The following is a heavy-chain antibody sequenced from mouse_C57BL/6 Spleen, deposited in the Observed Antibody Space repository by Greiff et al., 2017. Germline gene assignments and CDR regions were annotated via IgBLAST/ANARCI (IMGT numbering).Heavy chain of an antibody. Sequence: QVQLQQSGPELVKPGASVKISCKASGYAFSSSWMNWVKQRPGQGLEWIGRISPGDGDTNYNGKFKGKATLPADKSSSTAYMQLSSLTSEASAVYFCARGEGIYYGNYDYFDYWGQGTTLTVSS. V-gene: IGHV1-82*01. CDR1: GYAFSSSW. CDR2: ISPGDGDT. J-gene: IGHJ2*01. D-gene: IGHD2-1*01. CDR3: ARGEGIYYGNYDYFDY.